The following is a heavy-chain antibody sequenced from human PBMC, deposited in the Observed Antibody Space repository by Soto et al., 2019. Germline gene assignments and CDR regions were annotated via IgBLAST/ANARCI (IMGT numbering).Heavy chain of an antibody. J-gene: IGHJ4*02. CDR3: ARERGGYKHFDY. CDR1: GYTFASYG. Sequence: QVQLVQSGAEVKKPGASVKVSCKVSGYTFASYGISWARQAPGQGLEWRGWINTYTGNINYAQKLQGRVTMTTDTSTSTTSMEVWSLSFDDTALYYCARERGGYKHFDYWGQGTLVTVSS. CDR2: INTYTGNI. V-gene: IGHV1-18*01. D-gene: IGHD1-26*01.